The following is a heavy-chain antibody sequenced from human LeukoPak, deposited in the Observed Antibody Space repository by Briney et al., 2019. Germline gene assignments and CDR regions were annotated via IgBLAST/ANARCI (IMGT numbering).Heavy chain of an antibody. CDR2: ISYDGSNK. V-gene: IGHV3-30*04. Sequence: GGSLRLSCAASGFTFSSYAMHWVRQAPGKGLEWVAVISYDGSNKYYADSVKGRFTISRDNSKNTLYLQMNSLRAEDTAVYYCAREVVTNLDYWGQGTLVTVSS. CDR3: AREVVTNLDY. D-gene: IGHD3-22*01. CDR1: GFTFSSYA. J-gene: IGHJ4*02.